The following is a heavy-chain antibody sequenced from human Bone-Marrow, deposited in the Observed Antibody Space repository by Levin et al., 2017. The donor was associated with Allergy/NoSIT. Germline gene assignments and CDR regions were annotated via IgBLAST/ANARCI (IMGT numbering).Heavy chain of an antibody. CDR3: ARQSPAMVIGTNDYGDYRFDY. Sequence: PSETLSLTCAVSGGSISSSNWWSWVRQPPGKGLEWIGEIYHSGSTNYNPSLKSRVTISVDKSKNQFSLKLSSVTAADTAVYYCARQSPAMVIGTNDYGDYRFDYWGQGTLVTVSS. CDR1: GGSISSSNW. D-gene: IGHD4-17*01. CDR2: IYHSGST. V-gene: IGHV4-4*02. J-gene: IGHJ4*02.